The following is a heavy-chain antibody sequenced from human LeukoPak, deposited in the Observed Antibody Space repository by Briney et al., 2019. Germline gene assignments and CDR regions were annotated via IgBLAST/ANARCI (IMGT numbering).Heavy chain of an antibody. Sequence: GGSLRLSCAASGFTFSSYGMSWVRQAPGKGLEWVSAISGSGGTTYYADSVKGRFTVSRDNSENTLYLQMNSLRAEDTAVYYCARDRVYYYDSSGYYPDAFDIWGQGTMVTVSS. J-gene: IGHJ3*02. D-gene: IGHD3-22*01. CDR2: ISGSGGTT. V-gene: IGHV3-23*01. CDR3: ARDRVYYYDSSGYYPDAFDI. CDR1: GFTFSSYG.